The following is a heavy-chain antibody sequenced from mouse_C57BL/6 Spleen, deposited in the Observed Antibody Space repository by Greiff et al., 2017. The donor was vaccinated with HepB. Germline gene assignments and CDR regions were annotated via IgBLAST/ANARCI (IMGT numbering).Heavy chain of an antibody. CDR1: GFTFSSYA. CDR3: AREGVSYFDY. J-gene: IGHJ2*01. Sequence: EVMLVESGGGLVKPGGSLKLSCAASGFTFSSYAMSWVRQTPEKRLEWVATISDGGSYTYYPDNVKGRFTISRDNAKNNLYLQMSHLKSEDTALYYCAREGVSYFDYWGQGTTLTVSS. V-gene: IGHV5-4*01. CDR2: ISDGGSYT.